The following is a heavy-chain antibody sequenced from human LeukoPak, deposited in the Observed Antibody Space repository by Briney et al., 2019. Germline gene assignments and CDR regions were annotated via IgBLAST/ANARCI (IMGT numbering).Heavy chain of an antibody. CDR3: AKDPSAPFVDY. CDR1: GFTFSSYA. Sequence: GGSLRLSCAASGFTFSSYAMSWVRQAPGKGLEWVSAISGSGVSIYYADSVKGRFTISRDNSKNTLYLQMNSLRAEDTAVYYCAKDPSAPFVDYWGQGTLVTVSS. CDR2: ISGSGVSI. V-gene: IGHV3-23*01. J-gene: IGHJ4*02.